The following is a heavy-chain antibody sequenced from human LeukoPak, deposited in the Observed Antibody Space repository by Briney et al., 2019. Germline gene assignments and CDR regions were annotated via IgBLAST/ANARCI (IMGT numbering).Heavy chain of an antibody. CDR2: IRQDGLEK. D-gene: IGHD3-22*01. Sequence: GGSLRLSCAASGFTFSRHWMSWVRQAPGKGLEWVANIRQDGLEKYYVASVQGRFTISRDSAKNSLYLQMNSLKADDTAVYYCARAPYYESSGPLWGQGTLVSVSS. CDR3: ARAPYYESSGPL. V-gene: IGHV3-7*04. J-gene: IGHJ4*02. CDR1: GFTFSRHW.